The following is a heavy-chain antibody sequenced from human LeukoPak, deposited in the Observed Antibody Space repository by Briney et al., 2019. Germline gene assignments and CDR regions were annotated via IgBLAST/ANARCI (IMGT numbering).Heavy chain of an antibody. CDR1: GCTFTGYY. J-gene: IGHJ4*02. D-gene: IGHD2-8*01. Sequence: ASVKVSCKASGCTFTGYYMHWVRQAPGQGLEWMGRINPNSGGTNYAQKFQGRVTMTRDTSISTAYMELSRLRSDDTAVYYCARGDVDCTNGVCGYFDYWGQGTLVTVSS. CDR2: INPNSGGT. CDR3: ARGDVDCTNGVCGYFDY. V-gene: IGHV1-2*06.